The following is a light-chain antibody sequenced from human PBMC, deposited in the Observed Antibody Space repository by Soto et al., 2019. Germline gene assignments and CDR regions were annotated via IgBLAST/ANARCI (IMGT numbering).Light chain of an antibody. CDR1: QSISSW. CDR2: KAS. Sequence: DIQMTQSPSTLSASVGDRVTITCLASQSISSWLAWYQQKPGKAPKLLIYKASSLESGVPSRFSGSGSGTEFTLTISSLQPDDFATYYCQQYNSYSPKWTFGQGTKVDI. CDR3: QQYNSYSPKWT. J-gene: IGKJ1*01. V-gene: IGKV1-5*03.